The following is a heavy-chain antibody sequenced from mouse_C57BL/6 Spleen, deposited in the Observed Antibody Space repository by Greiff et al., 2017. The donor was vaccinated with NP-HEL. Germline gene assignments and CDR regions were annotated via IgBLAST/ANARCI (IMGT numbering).Heavy chain of an antibody. D-gene: IGHD1-1*01. J-gene: IGHJ1*03. CDR3: ARYDYYVNWYFDV. CDR2: IHPNSGST. Sequence: VQLQQPGAELVKPGASVKLSCKASGYTFTSYWMHWVKQRPGQGLEWIGMIHPNSGSTNYNEKFKGKATLTVDKSSSTAYMQLSSLTSEDSAGYYCARYDYYVNWYFDVWGTGTTVTVSS. CDR1: GYTFTSYW. V-gene: IGHV1-64*01.